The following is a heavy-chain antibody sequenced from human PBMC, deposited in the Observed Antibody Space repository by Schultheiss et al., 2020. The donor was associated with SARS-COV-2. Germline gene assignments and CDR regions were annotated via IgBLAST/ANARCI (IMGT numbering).Heavy chain of an antibody. CDR2: IYYSGST. J-gene: IGHJ5*02. CDR1: GGSISSSSYY. V-gene: IGHV4-39*07. Sequence: GSLRLSCTVSGGSISSSSYYWGWIRQPPGKGLEWIGYIYYSGSTYYNPSLKSRVTMSVDTSKNQFSLKLSSVTAADTAVYYCARDLTRYSSGWDNWFDPWGQGTLVTVSS. D-gene: IGHD6-19*01. CDR3: ARDLTRYSSGWDNWFDP.